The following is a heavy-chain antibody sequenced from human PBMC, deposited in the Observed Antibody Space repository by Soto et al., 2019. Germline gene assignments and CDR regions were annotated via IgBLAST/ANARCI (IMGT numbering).Heavy chain of an antibody. V-gene: IGHV4-30-2*01. CDR1: GGSISSGGYS. CDR2: IYHSGST. CDR3: ARDRGYSYGAGYGMDV. Sequence: SETLSLTCAVSGGSISSGGYSWSWIRQPPGKGLEWIGYIYHSGSTYYNPSLKSRVTISVDRSKNQFSLKLSSGTAADTAVYYCARDRGYSYGAGYGMDVWGQGTTVTVSS. J-gene: IGHJ6*02. D-gene: IGHD5-18*01.